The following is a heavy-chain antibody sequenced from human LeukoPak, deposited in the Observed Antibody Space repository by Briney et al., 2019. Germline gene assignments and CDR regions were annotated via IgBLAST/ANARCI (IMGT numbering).Heavy chain of an antibody. D-gene: IGHD2-2*02. V-gene: IGHV3-21*01. J-gene: IGHJ4*02. Sequence: GGSLRLSCAASGFTVSSNYMSWVRQAPGKGLEWVSSISSSSSYIYYADSVKGRFTISRDNAKNSLYLQMNSLRAEDTAVYYCASLHMGYCSSTSCYTSAGYFDYWGQGTLVTVSS. CDR1: GFTVSSNY. CDR3: ASLHMGYCSSTSCYTSAGYFDY. CDR2: ISSSSSYI.